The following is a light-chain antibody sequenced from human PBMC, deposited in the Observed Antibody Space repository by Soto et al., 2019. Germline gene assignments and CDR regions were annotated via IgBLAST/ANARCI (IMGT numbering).Light chain of an antibody. J-gene: IGKJ3*01. CDR2: GIS. CDR1: QSVTSNY. V-gene: IGKV3-20*01. CDR3: QQYGDSHFT. Sequence: EVVMTQSPATLSVSPGEGATLSCRASQSVTSNYLAWYQQKPGKAPRLLIHGISNRATGVPDRFSGSGSGTDFTLTISRLEPEDFAVYYCQQYGDSHFTFGPGTKVDIK.